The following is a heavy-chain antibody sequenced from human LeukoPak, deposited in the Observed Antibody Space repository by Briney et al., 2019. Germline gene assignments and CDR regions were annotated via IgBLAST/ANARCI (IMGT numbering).Heavy chain of an antibody. CDR2: ISSSGNYV. Sequence: GGSLRLSCAASGFTFSSYSMNWVRQAPGKGLEWVSSISSSGNYVYYADSMKGRSTISRDNAKTSLYLQMNSLRAEDTAVYYCARNSTVVAGTFDIWGQGTMVTVSS. CDR3: ARNSTVVAGTFDI. CDR1: GFTFSSYS. D-gene: IGHD2-15*01. V-gene: IGHV3-21*01. J-gene: IGHJ3*02.